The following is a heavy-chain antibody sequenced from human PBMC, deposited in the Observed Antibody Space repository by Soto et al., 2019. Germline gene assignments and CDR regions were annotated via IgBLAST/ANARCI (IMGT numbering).Heavy chain of an antibody. Sequence: GESLKISCKGSGYSFTSYWIGWVRQMPGKGLEWMGIIYPGDSDTRYSPSFQGQVTISADKSISTAYLQWSSLKASDTAMYYCARHRRIAAAGGYYMDGWGKGTTVTVSS. J-gene: IGHJ6*03. CDR2: IYPGDSDT. CDR1: GYSFTSYW. CDR3: ARHRRIAAAGGYYMDG. V-gene: IGHV5-51*01. D-gene: IGHD6-13*01.